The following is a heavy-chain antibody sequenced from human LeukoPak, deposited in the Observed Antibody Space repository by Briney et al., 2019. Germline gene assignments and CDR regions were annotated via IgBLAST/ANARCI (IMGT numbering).Heavy chain of an antibody. J-gene: IGHJ6*02. D-gene: IGHD3-3*01. CDR3: ARRFLESKNTGMDV. CDR2: IDSDGSST. V-gene: IGHV3-74*01. CDR1: GFTFSSYC. Sequence: GGSLRLSCAASGFTFSSYCVHWVRQAPGKGLVWVSRIDSDGSSTAYADSVRGRFTVSRDNAKNTLYLQMNSLRAEDTAVYYCARRFLESKNTGMDVWGQGTTVTVSS.